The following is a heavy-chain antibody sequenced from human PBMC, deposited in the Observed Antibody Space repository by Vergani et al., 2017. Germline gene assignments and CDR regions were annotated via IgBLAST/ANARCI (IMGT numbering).Heavy chain of an antibody. Sequence: EVQLVESGGGLIQPGGSLRLSCAASGFTVSSNYMSWVRQAPGKGLEWVSVIYSGGSTYYADSVKGRFTISRDNSKNTLYLQMNSLRAEDTAVYYCAKVIVVVTATQSDYWGQGTLVTVSS. CDR2: IYSGGST. CDR1: GFTVSSNY. CDR3: AKVIVVVTATQSDY. D-gene: IGHD2-21*02. V-gene: IGHV3-53*01. J-gene: IGHJ4*02.